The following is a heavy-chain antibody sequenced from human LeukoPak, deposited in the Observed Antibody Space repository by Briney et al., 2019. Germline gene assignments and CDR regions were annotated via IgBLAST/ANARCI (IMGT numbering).Heavy chain of an antibody. CDR2: VSSRGAT. CDR1: GASISDYY. CDR3: ARAQKTMLSRAVYFFDF. J-gene: IGHJ4*02. D-gene: IGHD2-2*01. Sequence: SETLSLTCNVSGASISDYYWSWIRQSPTRGLEWIGYVSSRGATNNNPFLKSRVTTSAHTSENQLSLKLTSVTAADTAVYYCARAQKTMLSRAVYFFDFWGQGLLVTVSS. V-gene: IGHV4-59*01.